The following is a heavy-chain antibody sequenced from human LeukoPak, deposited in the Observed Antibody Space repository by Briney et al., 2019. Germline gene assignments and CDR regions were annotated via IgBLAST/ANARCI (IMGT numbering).Heavy chain of an antibody. CDR1: GGSISRHH. J-gene: IGHJ6*03. CDR2: LHHTGST. CDR3: ARSATYSNYDNNYYYYYMDV. V-gene: IGHV4-59*11. Sequence: PSETLSLTCSVSGGSISRHHWNWIRQAPGKGSEWVGFLHHTGSTDYNPSLKNRVTISVDTSKNQFSLKLSSVTAADTAVYYCARSATYSNYDNNYYYYYMDVWGKGTTVTVSS. D-gene: IGHD4-11*01.